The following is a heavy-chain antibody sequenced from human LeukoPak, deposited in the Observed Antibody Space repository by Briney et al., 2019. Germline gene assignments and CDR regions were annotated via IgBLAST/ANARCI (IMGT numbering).Heavy chain of an antibody. V-gene: IGHV3-53*01. D-gene: IGHD5-18*01. CDR2: IYSGGST. CDR1: GFTFSSYA. CDR3: AGERPDGYTVDY. J-gene: IGHJ4*02. Sequence: GGSLRLSCAASGFTFSSYAMSWVRQAPGKGLEWVSVIYSGGSTYYADSVKGRFTISRDNSKNTMYLQMNSLRAEDTAVYYCAGERPDGYTVDYWGQGTLVTVSS.